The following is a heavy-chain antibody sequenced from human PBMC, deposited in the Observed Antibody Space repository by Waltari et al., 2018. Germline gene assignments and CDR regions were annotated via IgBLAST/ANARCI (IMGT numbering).Heavy chain of an antibody. Sequence: QVQLQESGPGLVKPSETLSLTCAVSGYSISNGYYWSWIRQPPGKGLEWSGGFYHTGTTYYNASLKSRVTISVDTSKNQVSLTLSFVTAADTALYFCARGGSGSYMGSFDIWGQGPMVTVSS. J-gene: IGHJ3*02. CDR2: FYHTGTT. D-gene: IGHD1-26*01. CDR1: GYSISNGYY. CDR3: ARGGSGSYMGSFDI. V-gene: IGHV4-38-2*01.